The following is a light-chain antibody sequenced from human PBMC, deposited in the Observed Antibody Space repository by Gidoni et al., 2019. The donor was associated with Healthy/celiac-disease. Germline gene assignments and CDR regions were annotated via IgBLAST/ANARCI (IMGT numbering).Light chain of an antibody. V-gene: IGKV1-33*01. J-gene: IGKJ4*01. Sequence: IQMTQSPSSLSASVGDRVTITCQASQDISNYLNLYQQKPGKAPKLLIYDASNLERGVPSRFSGSGSGTDFTSTISSLQPEDIATYYCQQYDNLPRTFGGGTKVEIK. CDR1: QDISNY. CDR3: QQYDNLPRT. CDR2: DAS.